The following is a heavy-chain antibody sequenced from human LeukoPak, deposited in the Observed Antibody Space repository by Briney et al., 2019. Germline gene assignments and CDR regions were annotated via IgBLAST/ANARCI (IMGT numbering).Heavy chain of an antibody. Sequence: PGGSLRLSCAASGFTFSSYAMHWVRQAPGKGLEWVAVISYDGSNKYYADSVKGRFTISRDNSKNTLYLQMNSLRAEDTAVYYCARPREGIVGATLIDWGQGTLVTVSS. J-gene: IGHJ4*02. D-gene: IGHD1-26*01. V-gene: IGHV3-30*04. CDR1: GFTFSSYA. CDR2: ISYDGSNK. CDR3: ARPREGIVGATLID.